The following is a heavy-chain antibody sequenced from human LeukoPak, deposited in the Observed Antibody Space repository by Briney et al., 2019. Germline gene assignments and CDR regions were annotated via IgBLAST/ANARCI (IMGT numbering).Heavy chain of an antibody. V-gene: IGHV3-7*01. D-gene: IGHD6-13*01. CDR2: IKQDGSEK. Sequence: GGSLRLSCAGSQFTFSSYWMSWVRQAPGKGLEWVADIKQDGSEKFYVESVKGRFTSSRDNAKNSLYLQMNSLRAEDTAVYYCRSAGNTFDIWGQGTMVTVSS. CDR1: QFTFSSYW. CDR3: RSAGNTFDI. J-gene: IGHJ3*02.